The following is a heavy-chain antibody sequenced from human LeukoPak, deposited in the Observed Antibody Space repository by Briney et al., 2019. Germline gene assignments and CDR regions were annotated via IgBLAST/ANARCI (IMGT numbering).Heavy chain of an antibody. D-gene: IGHD7-27*01. V-gene: IGHV3-30*02. CDR3: AKGWGNLDY. CDR2: IRYDGGNK. CDR1: GFTFSSYG. J-gene: IGHJ4*02. Sequence: PGGSLRLSCAASGFTFSSYGMHWVRQAPGKGLEWVAFIRYDGGNKYYADSVKGRFTISRDNSKNTLYLQMNSLRAEDTAVYYCAKGWGNLDYWGQGTLVTVSS.